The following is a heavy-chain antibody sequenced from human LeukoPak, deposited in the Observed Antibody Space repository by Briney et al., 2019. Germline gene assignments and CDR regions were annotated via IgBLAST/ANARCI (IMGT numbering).Heavy chain of an antibody. CDR3: ARVSGSYWY. D-gene: IGHD1-26*01. V-gene: IGHV4-59*01. CDR1: GGSISSYY. CDR2: IYYSGST. J-gene: IGHJ4*02. Sequence: PSETLSLTCTVSGGSISSYYWSWIRQPPGRGLEWIGHIYYSGSTNYNPSLKGRVTISVDTSKNQFSLKLTSVTAADTAVYYCARVSGSYWYWGQGTLVTVSS.